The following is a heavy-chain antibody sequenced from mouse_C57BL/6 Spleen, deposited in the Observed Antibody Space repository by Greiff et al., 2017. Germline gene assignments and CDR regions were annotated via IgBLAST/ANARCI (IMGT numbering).Heavy chain of an antibody. Sequence: VMLVESGPGLVQPSQSLSITCTVSGFSLTSYGVHWVRQSPGKGLEWLGVIWSGGSTDYNAAFISRLSISKDNSKSQVFFKMNSLQADDTAIYYCARGGTTWDAMDYWGQGTSVTVSS. J-gene: IGHJ4*01. D-gene: IGHD1-1*01. V-gene: IGHV2-2*01. CDR1: GFSLTSYG. CDR2: IWSGGST. CDR3: ARGGTTWDAMDY.